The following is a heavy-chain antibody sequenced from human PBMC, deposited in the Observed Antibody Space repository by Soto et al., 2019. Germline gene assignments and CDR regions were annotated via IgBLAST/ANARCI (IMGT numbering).Heavy chain of an antibody. D-gene: IGHD6-13*01. CDR3: ATSVAGGRGGWFDP. Sequence: QVKLVQPGAEVKKPGASVKVSCKASGYTFTSYDINWVRQATGQGLKWMGWMNTNSGNTGYAKQFQGRVTMTRKTSISTADMELGRLRSEDTAGYYCATSVAGGRGGWFDPWGQGTLVTVSS. CDR2: MNTNSGNT. J-gene: IGHJ5*02. V-gene: IGHV1-8*01. CDR1: GYTFTSYD.